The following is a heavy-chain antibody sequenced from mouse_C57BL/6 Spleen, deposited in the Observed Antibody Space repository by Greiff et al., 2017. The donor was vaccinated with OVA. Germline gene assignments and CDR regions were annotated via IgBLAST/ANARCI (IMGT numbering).Heavy chain of an antibody. CDR2: INPGSGGT. D-gene: IGHD2-5*01. CDR1: GYAFTNYL. V-gene: IGHV1-54*01. J-gene: IGHJ1*03. CDR3: ASPAYYSNYGYFDV. Sequence: QVHVKQSGAELVRPGTSVKVSCKASGYAFTNYLIEWVKQRPGQGLEWIGVINPGSGGTNYNEKFKGKATLTADKSSSTAYMQLSSLTSEDSAVYFCASPAYYSNYGYFDVWGTGTTVTVSS.